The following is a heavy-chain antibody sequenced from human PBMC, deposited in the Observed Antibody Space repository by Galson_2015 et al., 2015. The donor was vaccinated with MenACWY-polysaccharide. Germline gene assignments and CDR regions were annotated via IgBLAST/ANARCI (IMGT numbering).Heavy chain of an antibody. CDR3: ARHRPRRNGKGL. D-gene: IGHD1-1*01. J-gene: IGHJ6*02. CDR1: GLIVSANY. V-gene: IGHV3-53*01. CDR2: IHSGGNT. Sequence: SLRLSCAASGLIVSANYMAWFRQPPGKGLEWVSTIHSGGNTYYADSVKGRFTISRDNSKNTLYLQMNSLRADDTAMYYCARHRPRRNGKGLRGQRTTVPVPS.